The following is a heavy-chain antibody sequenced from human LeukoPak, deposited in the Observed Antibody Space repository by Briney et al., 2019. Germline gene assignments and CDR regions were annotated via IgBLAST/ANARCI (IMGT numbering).Heavy chain of an antibody. V-gene: IGHV4-59*01. CDR1: GGSIGTSY. J-gene: IGHJ4*02. CDR3: AMMVVALGVPFDY. CDR2: IHYSGAT. Sequence: SETLSLTCTVSGGSIGTSYWAWIRQPPGKGLEWVAYIHYSGATSYNPSLKSRVTISVDTSKNQFSLKLSSVTAADAAVYYCAMMVVALGVPFDYWGQGTLVTVSS. D-gene: IGHD3-22*01.